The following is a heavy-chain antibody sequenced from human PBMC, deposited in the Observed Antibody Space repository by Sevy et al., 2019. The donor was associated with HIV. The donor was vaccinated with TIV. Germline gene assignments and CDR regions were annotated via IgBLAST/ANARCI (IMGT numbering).Heavy chain of an antibody. Sequence: GGSLRLSCAASGFTVSSNYMSWVRQAPGKGLEWVSVIYSGGSTYYEDSVKGRFTISRDNSKNTLYLQMNSLRAEDTAVYYCAREGGGGRQLVQPGWFDPWGQGTLVTVSS. CDR1: GFTVSSNY. CDR3: AREGGGGRQLVQPGWFDP. J-gene: IGHJ5*02. CDR2: IYSGGST. D-gene: IGHD6-6*01. V-gene: IGHV3-53*01.